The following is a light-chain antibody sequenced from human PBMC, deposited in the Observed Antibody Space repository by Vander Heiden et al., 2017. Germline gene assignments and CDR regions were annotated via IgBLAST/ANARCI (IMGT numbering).Light chain of an antibody. Sequence: DIQMTQSPSSLPASLVDRVTITRRPSQPINSYLDWYQEKPGKAPSLLIYATSNWQSGIPSRFSGSGSGPDFTLTIRSVQPEDFATYFCQQYDSFPRTFGQGTKVEIK. CDR1: QPINSY. CDR3: QQYDSFPRT. V-gene: IGKV1-39*01. J-gene: IGKJ1*01. CDR2: ATS.